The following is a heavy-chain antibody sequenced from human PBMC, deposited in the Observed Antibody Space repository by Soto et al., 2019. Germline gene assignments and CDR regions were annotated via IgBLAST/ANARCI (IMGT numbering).Heavy chain of an antibody. CDR2: IIPIFGTA. V-gene: IGHV1-69*13. J-gene: IGHJ6*02. CDR3: ARGPNPVTMVRGVIIHYYYYGMDV. CDR1: GGTFSSYA. Sequence: ASVKVSCKASGGTFSSYAISWVRQAPGQGLEWMGGIIPIFGTANYAQKFQGRVTITADESTSTAYMELSSLRSEDTAVYYCARGPNPVTMVRGVIIHYYYYGMDVWGQGTTVTVSS. D-gene: IGHD3-10*01.